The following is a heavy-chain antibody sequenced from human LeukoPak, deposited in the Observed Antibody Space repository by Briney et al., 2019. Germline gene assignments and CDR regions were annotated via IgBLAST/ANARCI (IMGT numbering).Heavy chain of an antibody. J-gene: IGHJ4*02. V-gene: IGHV3-23*01. CDR3: AKDNGRRTIPFDY. CDR1: GFTFSSYA. CDR2: ISGSGRNT. Sequence: QPGGSLRLSCVASGFTFSSYAMIWVRQAPGKGLEWVSAISGSGRNTYYADSVKGRFTISRDNSKNTLYLQMNSLRAEDTAVYYCAKDNGRRTIPFDYWGQGTLVTVSS. D-gene: IGHD3-3*01.